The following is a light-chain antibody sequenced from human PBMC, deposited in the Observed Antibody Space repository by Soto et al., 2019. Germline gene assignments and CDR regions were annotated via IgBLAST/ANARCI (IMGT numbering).Light chain of an antibody. CDR1: QSVSSSY. J-gene: IGKJ2*01. CDR2: GAS. CDR3: QQYGSSPYT. V-gene: IGKV3-20*01. Sequence: EIVLTQSPGTLSLSPGERATLSCRASQSVSSSYLAWYQQKPGQAPRLLIYGASSRATGIPDRFSGSGSGTDFPLPISRPEPEEFAVYYCQQYGSSPYTFGQGTKLEIK.